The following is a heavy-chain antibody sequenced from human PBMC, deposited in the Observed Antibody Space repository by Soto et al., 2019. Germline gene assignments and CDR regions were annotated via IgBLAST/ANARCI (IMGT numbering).Heavy chain of an antibody. J-gene: IGHJ5*02. CDR3: ARDGAADGSGSYTVDP. CDR2: IWYDGSNK. Sequence: QVQLVESGGGVVQPGRSLRLSCAASGFTFSSYGMHWVRQAPGKGLEWVAVIWYDGSNKYYADSVKGRFTISRDKSKNTLYLQMNSLRAEDTAVYYCARDGAADGSGSYTVDPWGQGTLVTVSS. CDR1: GFTFSSYG. V-gene: IGHV3-33*01. D-gene: IGHD3-10*01.